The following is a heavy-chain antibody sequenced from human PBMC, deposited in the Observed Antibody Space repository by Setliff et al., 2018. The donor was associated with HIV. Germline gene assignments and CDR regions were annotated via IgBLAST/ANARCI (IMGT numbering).Heavy chain of an antibody. CDR1: GYSISNGYY. CDR2: IDHIGST. Sequence: SETLSLTCAVSGYSISNGYYWAWIRQPPGKGLEWIGSIDHIGSTYYNPSLKGRVTISVDTSKNQFSLNLRSVTAADTAVYYCAREAQYSSSWSGRRVTYFDYWGQGTLVTVSS. D-gene: IGHD6-13*01. CDR3: AREAQYSSSWSGRRVTYFDY. J-gene: IGHJ4*02. V-gene: IGHV4-38-2*02.